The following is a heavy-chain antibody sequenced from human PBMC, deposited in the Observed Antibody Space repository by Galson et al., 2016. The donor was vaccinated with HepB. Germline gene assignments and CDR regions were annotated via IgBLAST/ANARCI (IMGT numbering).Heavy chain of an antibody. D-gene: IGHD1-26*01. V-gene: IGHV3-53*04. CDR3: AREDYTGSSECFQH. CDR2: LYSSGST. J-gene: IGHJ1*01. Sequence: SLRLSCAASGFTVSGSYMSWVRQAPGKGLEWVSVLYSSGSTNYADSVKGRFTISRHNSKNTLYLQMNSLRTEDTAVYYCAREDYTGSSECFQHWGQGTLVTVSS. CDR1: GFTVSGSY.